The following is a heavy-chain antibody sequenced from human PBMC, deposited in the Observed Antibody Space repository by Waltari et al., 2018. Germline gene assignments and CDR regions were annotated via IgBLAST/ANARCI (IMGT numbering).Heavy chain of an antibody. CDR1: GYTFTGYY. CDR3: ARDTGRDGYNNIDY. V-gene: IGHV1-2*06. Sequence: QVQLVQSGAEVKKPGASVKVSCKAAGYTFTGYYMHWVRQAPGQGLEWMGRINPNSGGTNYAQKFQGSVTMTRDTSISTAYMELSRLRSDDTAVYYCARDTGRDGYNNIDYWGQGTLVTVSS. D-gene: IGHD5-12*01. CDR2: INPNSGGT. J-gene: IGHJ4*02.